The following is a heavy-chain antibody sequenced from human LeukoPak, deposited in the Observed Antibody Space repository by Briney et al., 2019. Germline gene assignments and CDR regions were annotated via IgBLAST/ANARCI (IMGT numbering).Heavy chain of an antibody. J-gene: IGHJ4*02. D-gene: IGHD5-18*01. CDR2: INSDGSNT. Sequence: PGGSLRLSCATSGFTLSSYWMHWVRQAPGKGLVWVSRINSDGSNTSYADSVKGRFTISRDNAKRTLYLQMNSLRAEDTAVYYCARGYSYGYRIDYWGQGTLVTVSS. CDR1: GFTLSSYW. CDR3: ARGYSYGYRIDY. V-gene: IGHV3-74*01.